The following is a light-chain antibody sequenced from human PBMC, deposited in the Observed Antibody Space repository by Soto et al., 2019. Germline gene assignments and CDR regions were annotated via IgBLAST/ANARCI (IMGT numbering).Light chain of an antibody. CDR1: QSLSTN. V-gene: IGKV3D-15*01. J-gene: IGKJ5*01. CDR3: KQGRNWPIT. CDR2: DAS. Sequence: EIVMTQSPATLSVSPGERATLSCRASQSLSTNLAWYQQKPGQAPQLLIYDASNRATGIPARFSGSGSGTDFTLNISSLEAEDFAVYYCKQGRNWPITFGQGTRLEIK.